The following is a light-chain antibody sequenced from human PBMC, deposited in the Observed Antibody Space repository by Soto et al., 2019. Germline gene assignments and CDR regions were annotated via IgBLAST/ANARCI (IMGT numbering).Light chain of an antibody. Sequence: DTLMTPSPANLSLSTGETTTLSCRARQSMSTNLAWYQQKLGQAPRLLIYGASTRATGIPARFSGSGSGTEFTLTISSLQSEDFAVYYCQQYSYLPRTFGQGTKVDIK. CDR3: QQYSYLPRT. J-gene: IGKJ1*01. V-gene: IGKV3D-15*01. CDR1: QSMSTN. CDR2: GAS.